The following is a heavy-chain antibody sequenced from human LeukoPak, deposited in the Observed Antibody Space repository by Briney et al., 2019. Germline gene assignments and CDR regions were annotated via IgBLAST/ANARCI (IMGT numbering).Heavy chain of an antibody. CDR2: ISSSSSYI. J-gene: IGHJ3*02. Sequence: PGGSLRLSCAASEFTFSNYGMNWVRQAPGKGLEWVSSISSSSSYIYYADSVKGRFTISRDNAKNSLYLQMNSLRAEDTAVYYCARQYYDILTGPTYAFDIWGQGTMVTVSS. CDR1: EFTFSNYG. CDR3: ARQYYDILTGPTYAFDI. D-gene: IGHD3-9*01. V-gene: IGHV3-21*01.